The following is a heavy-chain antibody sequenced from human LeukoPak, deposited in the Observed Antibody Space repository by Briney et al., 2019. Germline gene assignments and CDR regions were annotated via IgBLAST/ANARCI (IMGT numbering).Heavy chain of an antibody. CDR1: AFTFSSDW. Sequence: GGPLRLSCAASAFTFSSDWMSWVRQAPGKGPEWVANIKQDGSEKYYVDSVKGRFTISRDNAKNSLYLQMKSLRAEDTAVYYCARRQSSGWYQYYYYYGMDVWGQGTTVTVSS. J-gene: IGHJ6*02. V-gene: IGHV3-7*04. CDR2: IKQDGSEK. CDR3: ARRQSSGWYQYYYYYGMDV. D-gene: IGHD6-19*01.